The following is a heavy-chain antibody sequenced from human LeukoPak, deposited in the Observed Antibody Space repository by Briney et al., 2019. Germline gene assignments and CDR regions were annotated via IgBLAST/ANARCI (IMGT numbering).Heavy chain of an antibody. J-gene: IGHJ4*02. CDR2: IKQDGSEK. V-gene: IGHV3-7*01. Sequence: QSGGSLRLSCAASGFTFSSYWMSWVRQAPGKGLEWVANIKQDGSEKYYVDSVKGRFTISRDNAKNSLYLQMNSLRAEDTAVYYCARDGYSHGADFDYWGQGTLVTVSS. CDR1: GFTFSSYW. D-gene: IGHD5-18*01. CDR3: ARDGYSHGADFDY.